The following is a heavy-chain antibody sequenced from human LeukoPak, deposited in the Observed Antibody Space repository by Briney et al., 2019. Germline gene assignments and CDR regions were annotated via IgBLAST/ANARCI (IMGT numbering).Heavy chain of an antibody. CDR2: ISSNGGST. Sequence: GGSLRLSCAASGFTFSSYAMHWVRQAPGKGLEYVSAISSNGGSTYYANSVKGRFTISRDNSKNTLYLQMGSLRAEDMAVYYCARGSFMVRQPFDYWGQGTLVTVSS. V-gene: IGHV3-64*01. D-gene: IGHD3-10*01. CDR1: GFTFSSYA. CDR3: ARGSFMVRQPFDY. J-gene: IGHJ4*02.